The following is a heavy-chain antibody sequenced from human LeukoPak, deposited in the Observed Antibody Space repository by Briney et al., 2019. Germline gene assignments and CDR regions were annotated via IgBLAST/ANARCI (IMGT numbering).Heavy chain of an antibody. D-gene: IGHD4-17*01. V-gene: IGHV4-39*07. Sequence: SETLSLTCTVSGGSISSSSYYWGWIRQPPGKGLEWIGGIYYSGRTYYNPSLKSRVTISVDTSKNQFSLKLSSVTAADTAVYYCARTRDYGDPHGAFDIWGQGTMVTVSS. J-gene: IGHJ3*02. CDR2: IYYSGRT. CDR1: GGSISSSSYY. CDR3: ARTRDYGDPHGAFDI.